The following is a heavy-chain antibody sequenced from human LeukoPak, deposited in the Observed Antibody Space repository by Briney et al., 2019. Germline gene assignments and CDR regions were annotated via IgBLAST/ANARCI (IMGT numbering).Heavy chain of an antibody. V-gene: IGHV6-1*01. Sequence: SQTLSLTCAISGDSVSSNSATWNWIRQSPSRGLEWLGRTYYRSKWYNDYAVSVKSRMTINPDTSKNQFSLQLYSVTPDDTAVYYCARVVTTGTYYFDYWGQGTLVTVSP. J-gene: IGHJ4*02. CDR3: ARVVTTGTYYFDY. D-gene: IGHD1-1*01. CDR2: TYYRSKWYN. CDR1: GDSVSSNSAT.